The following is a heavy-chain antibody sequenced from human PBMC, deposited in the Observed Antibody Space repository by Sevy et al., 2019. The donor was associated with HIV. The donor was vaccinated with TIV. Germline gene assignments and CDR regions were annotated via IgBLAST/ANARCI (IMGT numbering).Heavy chain of an antibody. CDR1: GFTFDDYA. V-gene: IGHV3-43D*04. J-gene: IGHJ5*02. D-gene: IGHD1-26*01. CDR2: ISWDGGST. CDR3: AKDISPSGSYYNSDPPWFDP. Sequence: GGSLRLSCAASGFTFDDYAMHWVRQAPGKGLEWVSLISWDGGSTYYADSVKGRFTISRDNSKNSLYLQMNSLRAEDTALYYCAKDISPSGSYYNSDPPWFDPWGQGTLVTVSS.